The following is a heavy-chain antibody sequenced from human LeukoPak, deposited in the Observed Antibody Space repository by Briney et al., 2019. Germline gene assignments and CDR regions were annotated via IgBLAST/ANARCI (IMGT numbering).Heavy chain of an antibody. CDR2: ISSSSSYI. Sequence: PGGSLRLSCAASGFTFSSYSMNWVRQAPGKGLEWVSSISSSSSYIYYADSVKGRFTISRDNAKNSLYLQMNSLRAEDTAVYYCTRVGSAGSGYDYGWFDPWGQGTLVTVSS. V-gene: IGHV3-21*03. D-gene: IGHD5-12*01. J-gene: IGHJ5*02. CDR1: GFTFSSYS. CDR3: TRVGSAGSGYDYGWFDP.